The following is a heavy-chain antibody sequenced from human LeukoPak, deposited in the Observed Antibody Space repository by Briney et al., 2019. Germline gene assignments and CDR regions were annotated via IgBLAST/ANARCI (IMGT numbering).Heavy chain of an antibody. CDR3: VIRGDYYDSSGNWFDP. CDR2: LIPIFGTA. D-gene: IGHD3-22*01. V-gene: IGHV1-69*05. CDR1: GGTFSSYA. Sequence: GASVKVSCKASGGTFSSYAISWVRQAPGQGLEWMGGLIPIFGTANYAQKFQGRVTITTDESTNTAYMELSSLRSEDTAVYYCVIRGDYYDSSGNWFDPWGQGTLVTVSS. J-gene: IGHJ5*02.